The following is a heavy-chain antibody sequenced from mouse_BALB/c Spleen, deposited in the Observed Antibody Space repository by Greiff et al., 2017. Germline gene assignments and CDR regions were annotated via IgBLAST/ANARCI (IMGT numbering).Heavy chain of an antibody. CDR2: ISSGSSTI. CDR3: ARDRYDGYAMDY. Sequence: EVQGVESGGGLVQPGGSRKLSCAASGFTFSSFGMHWVRQAPEKGLEWVAYISSGSSTIYYADTVKGRFTISRDNPKNTLFLQMTSLRSEDTAMYYCARDRYDGYAMDYWGQGTSVTVSS. CDR1: GFTFSSFG. D-gene: IGHD2-14*01. V-gene: IGHV5-17*02. J-gene: IGHJ4*01.